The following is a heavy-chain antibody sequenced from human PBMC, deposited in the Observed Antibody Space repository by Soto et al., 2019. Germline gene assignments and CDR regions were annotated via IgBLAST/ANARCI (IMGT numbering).Heavy chain of an antibody. V-gene: IGHV1-69*13. D-gene: IGHD6-13*01. CDR3: AREESSSWWRNWFDP. Sequence: SVKVSCKXSGGTFSSYAISWVRQAPGQGLEWMGGIIPIFGTANYAQKFQGRVTITADESTSTAYMELSSLRSEDTAVYYCAREESSSWWRNWFDPWGQGTLVTVSS. CDR1: GGTFSSYA. CDR2: IIPIFGTA. J-gene: IGHJ5*02.